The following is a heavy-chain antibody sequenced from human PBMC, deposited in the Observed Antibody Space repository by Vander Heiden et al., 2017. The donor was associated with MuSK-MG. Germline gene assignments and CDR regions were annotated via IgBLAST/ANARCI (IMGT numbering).Heavy chain of an antibody. J-gene: IGHJ3*01. Sequence: VQLQESPPALVNTSQTLSLTGSVSGGSVTRGNYYWSWIRQPAGKGLEWIGRIYIRWTTNDNPSLKSRVAMAIGTSKNQLSLESSSVTAADRAVGCLWRLQKAFDLCGQVTMVT. D-gene: IGHD2-15*01. V-gene: IGHV4-61*02. CDR2: IYIRWTT. CDR3: WRLQKAFDL. CDR1: GGSVTRGNYY.